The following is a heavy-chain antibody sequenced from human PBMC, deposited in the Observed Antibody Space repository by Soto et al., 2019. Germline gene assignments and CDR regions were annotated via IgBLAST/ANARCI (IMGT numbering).Heavy chain of an antibody. V-gene: IGHV4-59*01. CDR1: GDSIRTSY. D-gene: IGHD6-13*01. CDR3: AIDLSVGSSSYEFDS. J-gene: IGHJ4*02. Sequence: PLETLSLTCTVSGDSIRTSYWSWIRQPPGKGLEWIGYIHHTGSTNSNPSLKSRVTISADTSKNQFSLKVASVTSGDTAVYYCAIDLSVGSSSYEFDSWGQGTLVTVSS. CDR2: IHHTGST.